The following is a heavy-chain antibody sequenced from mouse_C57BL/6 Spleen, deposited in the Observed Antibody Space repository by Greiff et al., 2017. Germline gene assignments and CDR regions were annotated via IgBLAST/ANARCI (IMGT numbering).Heavy chain of an antibody. V-gene: IGHV5-4*01. Sequence: EVQVVESGGGLVKPGGSLKLSCAASGFTFSRYAMSWVRQTPEQRLEWVATISDGGSYTYYPDHVKGRFTISRNDTKNNLDLQMIHKKSEVTAMYYWARGINCFADWGQGTLVTVSA. CDR3: ARGINCFAD. CDR2: ISDGGSYT. CDR1: GFTFSRYA. J-gene: IGHJ3*01.